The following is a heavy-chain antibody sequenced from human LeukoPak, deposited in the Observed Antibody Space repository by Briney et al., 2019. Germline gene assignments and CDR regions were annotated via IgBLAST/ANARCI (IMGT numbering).Heavy chain of an antibody. V-gene: IGHV3-30*02. Sequence: PGGSLRLSCAASGFIFGSYGMHWVRQAPGKGPDWVAVIWNDGHKEYYADSVKGRFTISRDNSKNTLYLQMSSLRAEDTAVYYCVKEGGIAVAGTLDYWGQGTLVTVSS. CDR1: GFIFGSYG. CDR2: IWNDGHKE. D-gene: IGHD6-19*01. J-gene: IGHJ4*02. CDR3: VKEGGIAVAGTLDY.